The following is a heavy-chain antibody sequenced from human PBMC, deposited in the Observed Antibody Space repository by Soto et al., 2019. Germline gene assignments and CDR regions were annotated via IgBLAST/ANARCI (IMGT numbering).Heavy chain of an antibody. CDR3: ASLYGSGSPSDY. CDR1: GYTFTSYK. D-gene: IGHD3-10*01. J-gene: IGHJ4*02. CDR2: INPSGGST. V-gene: IGHV1-46*03. Sequence: ASVKVSCKASGYTFTSYKMHWVRQAPGQGLEWMGIINPSGGSTSYAQKFQGRVTMTRDTSTSTVYMELSSLRSEDTAVYYCASLYGSGSPSDYWGQGTLVTVSS.